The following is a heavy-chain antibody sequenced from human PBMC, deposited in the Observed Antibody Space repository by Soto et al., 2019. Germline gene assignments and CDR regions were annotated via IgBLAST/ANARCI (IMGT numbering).Heavy chain of an antibody. V-gene: IGHV4-39*01. CDR1: GGSISSSSYY. CDR2: IYYSGST. J-gene: IGHJ4*02. D-gene: IGHD6-6*01. Sequence: SETLSLTCTVSGGSISSSSYYWGWIRQPPGKGLEWIGSIYYSGSTYYNPSLKSRVTISVDTSKNQFSLKLSSVTAADTAVYYCASSALAARPPPVDYWGQGTLVTVSS. CDR3: ASSALAARPPPVDY.